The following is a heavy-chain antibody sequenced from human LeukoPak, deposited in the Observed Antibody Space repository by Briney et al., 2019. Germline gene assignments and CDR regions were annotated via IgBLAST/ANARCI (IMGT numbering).Heavy chain of an antibody. V-gene: IGHV4-59*11. Sequence: PSETLSLTCTVSGGSISSHYGSWIRQPPGKGLEWIGYIYYSGSTNYNPSLKSRVTISVDTSKNQFSLKLSSVTAADTAVYYCARQRYGSGSYQNYMDVWGKGTTVTVSS. D-gene: IGHD3-10*01. CDR1: GGSISSHY. CDR2: IYYSGST. CDR3: ARQRYGSGSYQNYMDV. J-gene: IGHJ6*03.